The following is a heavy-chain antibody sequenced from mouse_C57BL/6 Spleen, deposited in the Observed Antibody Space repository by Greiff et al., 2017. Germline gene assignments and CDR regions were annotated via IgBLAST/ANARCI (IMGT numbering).Heavy chain of an antibody. D-gene: IGHD3-2*02. Sequence: EVKLMESEGGLVQPGSSMKLSCTASGFTFSDYYMAWVRQVPEKGLEWVANINYDGSSTYYLDSLKSRFIISRDNAKNILYLQMSSLKSEDTATYYCARARQLRLPDYWGQGTTRTVSS. CDR2: INYDGSST. J-gene: IGHJ2*01. V-gene: IGHV5-16*01. CDR1: GFTFSDYY. CDR3: ARARQLRLPDY.